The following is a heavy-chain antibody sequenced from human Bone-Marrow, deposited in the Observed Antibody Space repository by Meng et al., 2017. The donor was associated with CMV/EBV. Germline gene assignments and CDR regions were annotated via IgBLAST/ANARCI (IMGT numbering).Heavy chain of an antibody. D-gene: IGHD3-16*01. J-gene: IGHJ4*02. CDR3: VPGGNGGGFDY. Sequence: GESLKISCAASGFTFSSYAMSWVRQAPGKGLEWVSVIYSGGSSTYYADSVKGRFTISRDNSKNTLYLQMNSLRSDDTAVYYCVPGGNGGGFDYWGQGTLVTVSS. V-gene: IGHV3-23*03. CDR2: IYSGGSST. CDR1: GFTFSSYA.